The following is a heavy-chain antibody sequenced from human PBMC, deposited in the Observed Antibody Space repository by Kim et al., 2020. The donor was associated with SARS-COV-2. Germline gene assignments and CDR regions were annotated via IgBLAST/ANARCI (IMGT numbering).Heavy chain of an antibody. CDR3: ARVRSSTSCYDY. V-gene: IGHV3-7*03. Sequence: YYVDSVKGRFTISRDNAKNSLYLQMNSLRAEDTAVYYCARVRSSTSCYDYWGQGTLVTVSS. D-gene: IGHD2-2*01. J-gene: IGHJ4*02.